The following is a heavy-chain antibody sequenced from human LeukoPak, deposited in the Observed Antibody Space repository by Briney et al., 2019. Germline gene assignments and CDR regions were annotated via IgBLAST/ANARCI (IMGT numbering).Heavy chain of an antibody. D-gene: IGHD3-9*01. CDR1: GYTFTGYY. CDR3: ARVSRYYDILTGYRYDAFDI. J-gene: IGHJ3*02. V-gene: IGHV1-46*01. CDR2: INPSGGST. Sequence: GASVKVSCKASGYTFTGYYIHWVRQAPGQGLEWMGIINPSGGSTSYAQKFQGRVTMTRDTSTSTAYMELSSLRSEDTAVYYCARVSRYYDILTGYRYDAFDIWGQGTMVTVSS.